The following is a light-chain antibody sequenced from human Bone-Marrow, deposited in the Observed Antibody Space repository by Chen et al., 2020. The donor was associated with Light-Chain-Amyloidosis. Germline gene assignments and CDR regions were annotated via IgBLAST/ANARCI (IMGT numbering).Light chain of an antibody. CDR1: SGSVSSSQY. V-gene: IGLV8-61*01. CDR3: VLYMGRGTWL. CDR2: SRN. Sequence: QTVVTQEPSLSVSPGGTITLTCCLSSGSVSSSQYPTWYQQTPGQAPRTLIDSRNVRSSGVPDRFSGSFLGNKADLTITGAQADDESHYYCVLYMGRGTWLFGGGTKLTVL. J-gene: IGLJ3*02.